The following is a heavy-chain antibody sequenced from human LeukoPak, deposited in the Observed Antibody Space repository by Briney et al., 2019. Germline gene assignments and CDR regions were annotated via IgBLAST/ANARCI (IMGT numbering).Heavy chain of an antibody. J-gene: IGHJ3*02. CDR3: ARRFSSSFDAFDI. D-gene: IGHD6-13*01. Sequence: KTSETLSLTCTVSGGSISSSSYYWGWIRQPPGKGLEWIGSIYYSGSTYYNPSLKSRVTISVDTSKNQFSPKLSSVTAADTAVYYCARRFSSSFDAFDIWGQGTMVTVSS. V-gene: IGHV4-39*01. CDR1: GGSISSSSYY. CDR2: IYYSGST.